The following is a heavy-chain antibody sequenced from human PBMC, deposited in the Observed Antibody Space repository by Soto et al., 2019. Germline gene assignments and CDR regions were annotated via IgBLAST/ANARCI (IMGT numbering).Heavy chain of an antibody. Sequence: QVQLVQSGAEEKKPGASVKVSCKASGYTFTSYAMHWVRQAPGQRLEWMGWINGGNGNTKYSQKFLGRVTITRHTSPSTAYMQLRSLRSEDTAVYYCARSFVVVTDVDYWGQGTLVSVSS. CDR3: ARSFVVVTDVDY. CDR1: GYTFTSYA. J-gene: IGHJ4*02. D-gene: IGHD2-21*02. CDR2: INGGNGNT. V-gene: IGHV1-3*05.